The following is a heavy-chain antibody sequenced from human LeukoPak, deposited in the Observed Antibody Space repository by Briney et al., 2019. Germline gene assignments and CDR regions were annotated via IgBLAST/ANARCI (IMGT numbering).Heavy chain of an antibody. CDR2: ISSSGSTI. Sequence: PGGSLRLSCAASGFTFSTYALSWVRQAPGKGLEWVSYISSSGSTIYYADSMKGRFTISRDNAKNSLYLQMNSLRAEDTAVYYCARGGRRRYYFDYWGQGTLVTVSS. CDR3: ARGGRRRYYFDY. D-gene: IGHD1-26*01. CDR1: GFTFSTYA. J-gene: IGHJ4*02. V-gene: IGHV3-11*01.